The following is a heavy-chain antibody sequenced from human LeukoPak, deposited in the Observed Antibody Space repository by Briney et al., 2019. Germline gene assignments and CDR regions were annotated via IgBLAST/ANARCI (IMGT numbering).Heavy chain of an antibody. V-gene: IGHV4-34*01. J-gene: IGHJ5*02. CDR3: ARGTLGGYYYRINWFDP. D-gene: IGHD3-3*01. CDR1: GGSFSGYY. CDR2: INHSGST. Sequence: PSETLSLTCAVYGGSFSGYYWSWIRQPPGKGLEWIGEINHSGSTNYNPSLKSRVTISVDTSKNQFSLKLSSVTAADTAVYYCARGTLGGYYYRINWFDPWGQGTLVTVSS.